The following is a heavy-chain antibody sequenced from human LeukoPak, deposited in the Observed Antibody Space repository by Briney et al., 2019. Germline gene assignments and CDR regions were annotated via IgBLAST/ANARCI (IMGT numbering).Heavy chain of an antibody. D-gene: IGHD6-13*01. CDR2: IHYSGST. J-gene: IGHJ3*02. CDR3: ARQVYSSSWYRNPDAFDI. Sequence: SETLSLTCAVSGGSISSYYWSWIRQPPGRGLEWIGSIHYSGSTSYNSSLKSRVTMSIDTSKNQFSLKLSSVTPADTAVYYCARQVYSSSWYRNPDAFDIWGQGTMVTVSS. V-gene: IGHV4-59*08. CDR1: GGSISSYY.